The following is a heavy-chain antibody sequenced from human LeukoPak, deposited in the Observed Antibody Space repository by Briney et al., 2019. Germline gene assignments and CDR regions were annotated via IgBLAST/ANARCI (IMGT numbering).Heavy chain of an antibody. CDR1: GGTFSSYA. V-gene: IGHV1-69*04. D-gene: IGHD6-19*01. J-gene: IGHJ4*02. CDR2: IIPILGIA. Sequence: GSSVKVSCKASGGTFSSYAISWVRQAPGQGLEWMGRIIPILGIANYAQKFQGRVTITADKSTSTAYMELSSLRSEDTAMYYCARPKPGIAVARGFDYWGQGTLVTVSS. CDR3: ARPKPGIAVARGFDY.